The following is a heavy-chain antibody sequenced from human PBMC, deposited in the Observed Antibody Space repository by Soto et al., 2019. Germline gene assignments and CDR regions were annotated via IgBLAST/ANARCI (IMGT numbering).Heavy chain of an antibody. J-gene: IGHJ4*02. CDR3: ASSGSYFRGSDY. Sequence: EVQLVESGGGLVQPGGSLRLSCAASGFTFSSYSMNWVRQAPGKGLEWVSYISSSSSTIYYADSVKGRFTISRDNAENSLDLQMTSLRDEDTAVYYCASSGSYFRGSDYWGQGALVTVSS. D-gene: IGHD1-26*01. CDR2: ISSSSSTI. V-gene: IGHV3-48*02. CDR1: GFTFSSYS.